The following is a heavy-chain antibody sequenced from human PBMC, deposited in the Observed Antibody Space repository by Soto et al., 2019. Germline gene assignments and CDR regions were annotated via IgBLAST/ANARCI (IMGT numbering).Heavy chain of an antibody. CDR1: GLTISGKKY. J-gene: IGHJ3*01. V-gene: IGHV3-53*01. CDR3: ATWHERKHAFDV. Sequence: DVQLVESGGGLIQPGESLRLSCAAFGLTISGKKYVAWVRQAPGKGLEWVSALYDVDGSFYADSVTGRFTTSSDSSKTTVYHQMNALRPDDTAVYYCATWHERKHAFDVWGQGTTVTISS. CDR2: LYDVDGS. D-gene: IGHD1-1*01.